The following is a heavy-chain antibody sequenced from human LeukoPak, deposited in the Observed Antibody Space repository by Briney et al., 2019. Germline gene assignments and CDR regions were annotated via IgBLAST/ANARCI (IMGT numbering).Heavy chain of an antibody. CDR2: IYHTGTT. CDR3: ARGSDYGRNSDYFDW. J-gene: IGHJ4*02. Sequence: PSETLSLTCTVSGYSVMRGYYWGWIRQPPGKGLEWIGSIYHTGTTFYSPSLRGRAIISLETSKKQFSLRLTSVTAADTAFYFCARGSDYGRNSDYFDWWGQGPLVTVSP. CDR1: GYSVMRGYY. V-gene: IGHV4-38-2*02. D-gene: IGHD4-23*01.